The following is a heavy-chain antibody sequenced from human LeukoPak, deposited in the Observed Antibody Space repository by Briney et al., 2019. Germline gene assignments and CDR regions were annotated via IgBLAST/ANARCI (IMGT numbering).Heavy chain of an antibody. J-gene: IGHJ4*02. CDR1: GFTFSSYG. D-gene: IGHD6-13*01. V-gene: IGHV3-23*01. CDR2: ISASGGST. Sequence: GGTLRLSCAAFGFTFSSYGMSRVRQAPGKGLKWVSDISASGGSTYYADSVKGRFTISRDNSKKTLHLQMNSLRAEDTAIYYCAKASSAGDSSSWNYWGQGILVTVSS. CDR3: AKASSAGDSSSWNY.